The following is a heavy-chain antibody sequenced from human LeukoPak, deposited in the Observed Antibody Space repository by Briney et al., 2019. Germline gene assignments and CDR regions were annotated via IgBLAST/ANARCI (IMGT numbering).Heavy chain of an antibody. D-gene: IGHD1-26*01. V-gene: IGHV3-66*01. Sequence: GGSLRLSCAASGFTVSSKYMSWVSQAPGKGLEWLSVFYSGGFTYYADSVKGRFTISRDNSKNTLSLQMNSLRAEDTAVYYCARGTSYPGDAFDIWGQGTMVTVSS. J-gene: IGHJ3*02. CDR3: ARGTSYPGDAFDI. CDR1: GFTVSSKY. CDR2: FYSGGFT.